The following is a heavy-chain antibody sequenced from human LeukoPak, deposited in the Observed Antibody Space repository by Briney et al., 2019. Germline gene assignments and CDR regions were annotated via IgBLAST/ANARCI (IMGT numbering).Heavy chain of an antibody. CDR3: ASVARFGELFAFDY. Sequence: ASVKVSCKASGYTFTSYGISWVRQAPGQGLEWMGWISAYNGNTNYAQKLQGRVTMTTDTSTSTAYMELRSLRSDDTAVYYCASVARFGELFAFDYWGQGTLVTVSS. V-gene: IGHV1-18*01. D-gene: IGHD3-10*01. CDR2: ISAYNGNT. J-gene: IGHJ4*02. CDR1: GYTFTSYG.